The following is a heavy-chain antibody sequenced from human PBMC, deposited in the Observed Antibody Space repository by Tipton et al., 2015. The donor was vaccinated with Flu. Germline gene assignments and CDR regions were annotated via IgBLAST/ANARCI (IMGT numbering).Heavy chain of an antibody. CDR1: GFTFSWIG. J-gene: IGHJ4*02. CDR3: AKSGGFDS. Sequence: SLRLSCVASGFTFSWIGIHWVRQAPGKGLEWVAVMSDGGGNKHYADSVMGRFTISRGNSNNTLYLQMNRLGAEDTAVFYCAKSGGFDSWNQGALVIVSS. CDR2: MSDGGGNK. V-gene: IGHV3-30-3*02. D-gene: IGHD1-26*01.